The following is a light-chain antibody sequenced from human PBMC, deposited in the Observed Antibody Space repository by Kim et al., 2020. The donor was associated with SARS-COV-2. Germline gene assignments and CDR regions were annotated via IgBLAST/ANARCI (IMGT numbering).Light chain of an antibody. Sequence: EIVLTQSPGTLSLSPGERATLSCRASQSASSSYLAWYQHKPGQAPRLLIYGASSRATGIPDRFSGSGSGTDFTLTISRLEPEDFAVYYCHDYGSSPRTFGQGTKGESK. CDR2: GAS. V-gene: IGKV3-20*01. CDR3: HDYGSSPRT. CDR1: QSASSSY. J-gene: IGKJ1*01.